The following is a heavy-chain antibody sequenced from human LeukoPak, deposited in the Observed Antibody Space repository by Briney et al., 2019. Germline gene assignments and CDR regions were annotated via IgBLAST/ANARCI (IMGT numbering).Heavy chain of an antibody. CDR2: ISAYNGNT. Sequence: ASLKVSCEASGYTFTSYGISWVRQAPGQGLEWMGWISAYNGNTNYAQKLQDRVTMTTDTSTSTAYMELRSLRSDDTAVYYCARRAVAGAFDYWGQGTLVTVSS. CDR3: ARRAVAGAFDY. D-gene: IGHD6-19*01. CDR1: GYTFTSYG. J-gene: IGHJ4*02. V-gene: IGHV1-18*04.